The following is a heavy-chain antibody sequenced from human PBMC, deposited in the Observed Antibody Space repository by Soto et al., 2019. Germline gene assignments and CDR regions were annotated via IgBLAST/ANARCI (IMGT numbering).Heavy chain of an antibody. Sequence: SETLSLTCTISGGSISNYYWTWIRQTPGKGLEWVGYVYSSGNTTYNPSLKSRVSIAVDMSKNQFSLELSSVTAADKAMYYCAREVDTDVGGRWFYDAFDIWGPGTKVTVSS. CDR1: GGSISNYY. V-gene: IGHV4-59*01. J-gene: IGHJ3*02. D-gene: IGHD5-18*01. CDR2: VYSSGNT. CDR3: AREVDTDVGGRWFYDAFDI.